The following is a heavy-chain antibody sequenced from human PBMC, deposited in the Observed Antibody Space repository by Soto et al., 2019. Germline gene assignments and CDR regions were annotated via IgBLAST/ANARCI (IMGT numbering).Heavy chain of an antibody. J-gene: IGHJ4*02. CDR3: ARSRGVTKLDY. CDR1: YGTIGSGDCY. V-gene: IGHV4-30-4*01. Sequence: PSETMSHTCTVFYGTIGSGDCYLSWIRQPPGKGLEWIGYIYYSGSTYYNPSLKSRVTISVDTSKNQFSLKLSSVTAADTAVYYCARSRGVTKLDYWGQGTLVTVSS. CDR2: IYYSGST. D-gene: IGHD2-21*02.